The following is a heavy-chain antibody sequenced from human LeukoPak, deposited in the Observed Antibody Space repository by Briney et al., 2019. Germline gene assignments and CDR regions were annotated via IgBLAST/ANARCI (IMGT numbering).Heavy chain of an antibody. CDR3: ARDLWFGELRMDYYYGMDV. Sequence: PSETLSLTCAVYGGSFSGYYWSWIRQPPGKGLEWIGEINHSGSTNYNPSLKSRVTISVDTSKNQFSLKLSSVTAADTAVYYCARDLWFGELRMDYYYGMDVWGQGTTVTVSS. CDR2: INHSGST. J-gene: IGHJ6*02. D-gene: IGHD3-10*01. V-gene: IGHV4-34*01. CDR1: GGSFSGYY.